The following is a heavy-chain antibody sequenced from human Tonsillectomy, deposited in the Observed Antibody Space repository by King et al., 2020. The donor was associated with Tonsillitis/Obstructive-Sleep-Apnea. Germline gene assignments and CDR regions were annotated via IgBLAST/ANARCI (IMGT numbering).Heavy chain of an antibody. V-gene: IGHV5-10-1*01. D-gene: IGHD1-26*01. Sequence: VQLVESGAEVKKPGESLRISCKSSGDSSTSYWISWVRQMPGKGLEWMGRIDPSDSYTNYSPSFQGHVTISADKSISTAYLQWSSLKASDTTMYYCARHALGVGITNFDYWGQGTLVTVSS. J-gene: IGHJ4*02. CDR1: GDSSTSYW. CDR3: ARHALGVGITNFDY. CDR2: IDPSDSYT.